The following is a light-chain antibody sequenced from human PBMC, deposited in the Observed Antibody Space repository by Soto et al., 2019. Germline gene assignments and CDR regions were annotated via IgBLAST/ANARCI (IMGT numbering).Light chain of an antibody. J-gene: IGKJ4*01. CDR1: QTISTN. CDR3: QQYYDWPLVT. Sequence: MTQSPSTLSASVGDRVSITCRASQTISTNLAWYQQKPGQAPRLLIYGASTRDTHIPDRFSGTGSETEFTLSVSSLQSEDFAVYYCQQYYDWPLVTFGGGTRVDI. CDR2: GAS. V-gene: IGKV3-15*01.